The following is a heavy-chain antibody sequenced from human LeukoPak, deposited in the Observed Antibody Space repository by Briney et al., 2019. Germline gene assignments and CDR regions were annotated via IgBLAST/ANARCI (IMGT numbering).Heavy chain of an antibody. CDR1: GGSVSSGSYY. D-gene: IGHD3-16*01. J-gene: IGHJ4*02. V-gene: IGHV4-61*01. Sequence: PSETLSLTCTVSGGSVSSGSYYWSWIRQPPGKGLEWIGYIYYSASTNYNPSLKSRVTISVDTSNNQFSLKLSSVTAADTAVYYCARFGSLREPIHDYWGQGTLVTVSS. CDR3: ARFGSLREPIHDY. CDR2: IYYSAST.